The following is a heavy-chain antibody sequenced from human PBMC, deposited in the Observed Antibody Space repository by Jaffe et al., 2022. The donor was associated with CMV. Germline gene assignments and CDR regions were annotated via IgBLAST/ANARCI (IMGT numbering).Heavy chain of an antibody. D-gene: IGHD6-6*01. V-gene: IGHV3-9*01. CDR2: ISWNSGSI. CDR1: GFTFDDYA. Sequence: EVQLVESGGGLVQPGRSLRLSCAASGFTFDDYAMHWVRQAPGKGLEWVSGISWNSGSIGYADSVKGRFTISRDNAKNSLYLQMNSLRAEDTALYYCARTPSSYSSSSGYYYYGMDVWGQGTTVTVSS. CDR3: ARTPSSYSSSSGYYYYGMDV. J-gene: IGHJ6*02.